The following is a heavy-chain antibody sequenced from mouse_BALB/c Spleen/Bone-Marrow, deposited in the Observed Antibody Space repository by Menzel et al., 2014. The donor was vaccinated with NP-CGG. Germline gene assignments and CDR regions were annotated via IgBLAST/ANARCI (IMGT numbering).Heavy chain of an antibody. CDR1: GFAFSSYD. CDR2: ISSGGSYT. V-gene: IGHV5-9*02. Sequence: EVKLEESGGGLVKPGGSLKLSCAASGFAFSSYDMSWVRQTPEQRLEWVATISSGGSYTYYPDSVKGRFTISRDNARNTLYLQMSSLRSEDTALYYCARPLTGAYFDYWGQGTTLTVSS. D-gene: IGHD4-1*01. J-gene: IGHJ2*01. CDR3: ARPLTGAYFDY.